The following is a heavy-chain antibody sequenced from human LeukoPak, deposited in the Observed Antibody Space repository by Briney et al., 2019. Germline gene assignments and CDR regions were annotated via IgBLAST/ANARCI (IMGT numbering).Heavy chain of an antibody. CDR3: ARGLKGYGSGSYYIGHSLDY. D-gene: IGHD3-10*01. V-gene: IGHV3-7*01. Sequence: PGGSLRLSCAASGFSFSTYWMSWVRQAPWRGLEWVANIKPHGSEKYYVDSVKGRFTISRDNAKNSLYLQMNSLRAEDTAVYYCARGLKGYGSGSYYIGHSLDYWGQGTLVTVSS. CDR2: IKPHGSEK. CDR1: GFSFSTYW. J-gene: IGHJ4*02.